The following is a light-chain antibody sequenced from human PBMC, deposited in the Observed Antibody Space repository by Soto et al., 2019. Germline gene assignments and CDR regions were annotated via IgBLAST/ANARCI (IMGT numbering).Light chain of an antibody. CDR1: QSVSNK. V-gene: IGKV3-15*01. CDR3: QQRSNWPPIT. Sequence: EIVMTQSPATLSVSPGERATLSCRASQSVSNKLAWYQQKPGQAPRLLIYGASTRATGIPARFSGSGSGTEFTLTISSLQSEDFAVYYCQQRSNWPPITFGQGTRLEIK. J-gene: IGKJ5*01. CDR2: GAS.